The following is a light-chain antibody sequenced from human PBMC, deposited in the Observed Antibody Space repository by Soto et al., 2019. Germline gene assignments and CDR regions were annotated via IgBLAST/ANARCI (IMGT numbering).Light chain of an antibody. CDR1: QSLTNSY. CDR3: QQYGTSEII. J-gene: IGKJ5*01. Sequence: EIVLTQSPATLSLSPGNRATLSCRASQSLTNSYIAWYQVKPGQAPRLLIYETSSRATGIPDRFSGSGSGTDFTLTISSLEPEDFAVFDCQQYGTSEIIFGQGTRLEIK. CDR2: ETS. V-gene: IGKV3-20*01.